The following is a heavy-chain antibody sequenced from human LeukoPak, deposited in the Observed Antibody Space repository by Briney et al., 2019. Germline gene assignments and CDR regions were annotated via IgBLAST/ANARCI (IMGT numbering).Heavy chain of an antibody. CDR2: IYYSGST. CDR1: GGSISSSSYY. Sequence: PSETLSLTCTVSGGSISSSSYYWGWIRQPPGKGLEWIGSIYYSGSTYYNPSLKSRVTISVDTSKNQFSLKLSSVTAADTAVYYCARESHRGMVRGVDYWGQGTLVTVSS. CDR3: ARESHRGMVRGVDY. V-gene: IGHV4-39*07. J-gene: IGHJ4*02. D-gene: IGHD3-10*01.